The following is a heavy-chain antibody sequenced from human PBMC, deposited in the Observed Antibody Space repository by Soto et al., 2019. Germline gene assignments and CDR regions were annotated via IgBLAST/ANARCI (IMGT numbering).Heavy chain of an antibody. CDR2: IYYSGST. J-gene: IGHJ5*02. CDR3: ARALEDVIPAAVKFDP. V-gene: IGHV4-30-4*01. CDR1: GGSISSGYYY. D-gene: IGHD2-15*01. Sequence: TSETLSLTCSVSGGSISSGYYYWSWIRQPPGKGLEWIGNIYYSGSTYYNPSLKSRLTISVDTSKNQFSLRLISVTAADTAVYYCARALEDVIPAAVKFDPWGQGTLVTVSS.